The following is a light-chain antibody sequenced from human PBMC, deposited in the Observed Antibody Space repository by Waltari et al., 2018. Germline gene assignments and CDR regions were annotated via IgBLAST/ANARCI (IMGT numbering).Light chain of an antibody. J-gene: IGLJ3*02. CDR3: ASWDDSLSAWV. CDR2: QND. Sequence: QSVLTQPPSVSGTPGQRVTISCSGSNSNIRSNYVYWYQQVPGTAPKLLIYQNDRRPSGVPDRFSGSKSGTSSSLAISGLRSEDEADYYCASWDDSLSAWVFGGGTKLTVL. V-gene: IGLV1-47*01. CDR1: NSNIRSNY.